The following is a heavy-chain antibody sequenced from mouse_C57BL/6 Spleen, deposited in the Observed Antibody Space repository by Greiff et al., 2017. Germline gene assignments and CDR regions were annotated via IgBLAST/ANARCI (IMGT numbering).Heavy chain of an antibody. CDR1: GFTFTAYY. CDR2: IRNKANGYTT. D-gene: IGHD2-3*01. J-gene: IGHJ1*03. Sequence: EVTLMESGGGLVQPGGSLSLSCAASGFTFTAYYMSWVRQPPGKALEWLGFIRNKANGYTTEYSASVKGRFTISRDNSQSILYLQMNALRAEDSATDYCARYHDGYYDWYFEVWGTRSTVTASS. V-gene: IGHV7-3*01. CDR3: ARYHDGYYDWYFEV.